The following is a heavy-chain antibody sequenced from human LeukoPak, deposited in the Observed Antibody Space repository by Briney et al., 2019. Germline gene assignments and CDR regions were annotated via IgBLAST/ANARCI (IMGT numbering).Heavy chain of an antibody. CDR3: AREEGYYDSSGREFDY. CDR1: GFTFSSYE. D-gene: IGHD3-22*01. J-gene: IGHJ4*02. V-gene: IGHV3-21*01. Sequence: GGSLRLSCAASGFTFSSYEMNWVRQAPGKGLEWVSSISSSSSYIYYADSVKGRFTISRDNAKNSLYLQMNSLRAEDTAVYYCAREEGYYDSSGREFDYWGQGTLVTVSS. CDR2: ISSSSSYI.